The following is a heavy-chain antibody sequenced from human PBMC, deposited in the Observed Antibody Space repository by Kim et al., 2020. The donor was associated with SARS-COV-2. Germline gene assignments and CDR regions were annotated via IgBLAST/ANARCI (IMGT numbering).Heavy chain of an antibody. Sequence: EFVKGRFRISRDNSKHTLYLQMSSLRAEDTALYFCAKDQSGDYYYYSGMDVWGQGTTVTVSS. D-gene: IGHD1-26*01. J-gene: IGHJ6*02. CDR3: AKDQSGDYYYYSGMDV. V-gene: IGHV3-23*01.